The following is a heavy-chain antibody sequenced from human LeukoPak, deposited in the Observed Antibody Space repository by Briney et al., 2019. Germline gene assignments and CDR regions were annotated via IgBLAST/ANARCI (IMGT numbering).Heavy chain of an antibody. J-gene: IGHJ4*02. Sequence: PGGSLRLSCAASGFTFSSYAMSWARQAPGKGLEWVSAISGSGGSTYYADSVKGRFTISRDNSKNTLYLQMNSLRAEDTAVYYCAKDRDYYDSSGSSFDYWGQGTLVTVSS. V-gene: IGHV3-23*01. CDR3: AKDRDYYDSSGSSFDY. CDR1: GFTFSSYA. CDR2: ISGSGGST. D-gene: IGHD3-22*01.